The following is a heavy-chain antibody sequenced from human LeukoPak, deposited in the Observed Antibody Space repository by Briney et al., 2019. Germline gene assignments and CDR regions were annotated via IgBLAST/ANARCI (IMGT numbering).Heavy chain of an antibody. V-gene: IGHV3-23*01. CDR3: AKGPVVRGVTLILKTGEKGALDY. CDR2: ISGSGGST. CDR1: GFTFSSYA. J-gene: IGHJ4*02. Sequence: GGSLRLSCAASGFTFSSYAMSWVRQAPGHGLEWVSAISGSGGSTYYADSVKGRFTISRDNSKNTLFLQMNSLRAEDTAVYYCAKGPVVRGVTLILKTGEKGALDYWGQGTLVTVSS. D-gene: IGHD3-10*01.